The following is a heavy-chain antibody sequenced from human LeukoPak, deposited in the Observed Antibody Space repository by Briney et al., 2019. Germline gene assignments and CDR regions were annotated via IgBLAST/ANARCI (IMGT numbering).Heavy chain of an antibody. J-gene: IGHJ4*02. CDR2: IYHSGST. CDR3: ASTSSYIELGSSYDY. CDR1: GGSISSGGYY. V-gene: IGHV4-30-2*01. D-gene: IGHD7-27*01. Sequence: SETLSLTCTVSGGSISSGGYYWSWIRQPPGKGLEWIGYIYHSGSTYYNPSLKSRVTISVDRSKNQFSLKLSSVTAADTAVYYCASTSSYIELGSSYDYWGQGTLVTVSS.